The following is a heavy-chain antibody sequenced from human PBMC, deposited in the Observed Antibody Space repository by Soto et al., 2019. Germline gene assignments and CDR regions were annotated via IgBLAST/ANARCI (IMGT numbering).Heavy chain of an antibody. CDR3: ATTRTTYVYDFDS. CDR1: GHSLTDLS. Sequence: EASVKVSCKVAGHSLTDLSMHWVRQGPGRGLEWLGGFDPEEGEIIYAQNFQGRIRLTEDTSTDTAFKELNSLKSEDTAIYYCATTRTTYVYDFDSWGQGTLVTVSS. V-gene: IGHV1-24*01. CDR2: FDPEEGEI. J-gene: IGHJ4*02. D-gene: IGHD3-16*01.